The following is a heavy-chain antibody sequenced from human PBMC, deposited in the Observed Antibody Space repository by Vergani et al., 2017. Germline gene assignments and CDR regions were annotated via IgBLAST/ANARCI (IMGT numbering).Heavy chain of an antibody. CDR1: GGSISSYY. CDR2: IYTSGST. Sequence: QVQLQESGPGLVKPSETLSLTCTVSGGSISSYYWSWIRQPAGKGLEWIGRIYTSGSTNYNPSLKSRVTMSVDTSKNQFSLKLSSVTAADTAVYYCARDPRLLFGVVTNWFDPWGQGTLVTVSS. D-gene: IGHD3-3*01. V-gene: IGHV4-4*07. CDR3: ARDPRLLFGVVTNWFDP. J-gene: IGHJ5*02.